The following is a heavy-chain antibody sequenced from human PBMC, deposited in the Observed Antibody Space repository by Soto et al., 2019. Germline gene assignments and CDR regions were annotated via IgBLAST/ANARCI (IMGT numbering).Heavy chain of an antibody. CDR3: ARTRSAWSDFHYYSLDV. CDR2: ISYDSTKT. D-gene: IGHD1-26*01. CDR1: GFTFNSYG. V-gene: IGHV3-30*03. J-gene: IGHJ6*01. Sequence: VQLVESGGGVVQPGRSLRLSCAASGFTFNSYGMHWVRQGPGNGLEWVAFISYDSTKTYYADSVKGRFTISRDNSNSALYVQMNSLTGEDTAVYYCARTRSAWSDFHYYSLDVW.